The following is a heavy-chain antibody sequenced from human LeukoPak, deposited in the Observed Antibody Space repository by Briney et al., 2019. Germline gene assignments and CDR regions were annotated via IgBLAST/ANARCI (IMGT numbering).Heavy chain of an antibody. Sequence: ASVKVSCKASGGTFSGYAITWVRQATGQGTEWMGWMNPNSGNTGYAQKFQGRVTMTRNTSISTACMELSSLRSEDTAVYYCARGGTAKYYDSGSYYIGWFDPWGQGTLVTVSS. CDR3: ARGGTAKYYDSGSYYIGWFDP. D-gene: IGHD3-10*01. J-gene: IGHJ5*02. V-gene: IGHV1-8*02. CDR1: GGTFSGYA. CDR2: MNPNSGNT.